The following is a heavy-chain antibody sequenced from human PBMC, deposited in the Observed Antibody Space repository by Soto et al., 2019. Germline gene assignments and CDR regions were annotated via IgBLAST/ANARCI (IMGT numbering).Heavy chain of an antibody. Sequence: GGSLRLSGAASGFTFSSYWMHWVRQAPGKGLEWVSTITPSGGTTYYADSVKGRLTISRDNSKSTFFLQMNSLRADDTALYYCAKDSLLVYYFDSWGQGTLVTVSS. J-gene: IGHJ4*02. CDR2: ITPSGGTT. CDR3: AKDSLLVYYFDS. V-gene: IGHV3-23*01. D-gene: IGHD2-8*02. CDR1: GFTFSSYW.